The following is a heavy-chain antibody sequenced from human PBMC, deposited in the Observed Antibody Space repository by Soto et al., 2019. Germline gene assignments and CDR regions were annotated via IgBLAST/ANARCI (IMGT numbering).Heavy chain of an antibody. Sequence: QVQLVQSAAEVRKPGASVKVSCRASGYTFIRYGITWVRQAPGQGLAWMGWISSYNDYTEYAQRLQGRVTMTPDTSTSTLHMELRNVRSDDTAVYYCARGGYYDYDWGKLNYYGLDVWGQGTAVTVSS. D-gene: IGHD3-16*01. J-gene: IGHJ6*02. CDR3: ARGGYYDYDWGKLNYYGLDV. V-gene: IGHV1-18*01. CDR1: GYTFIRYG. CDR2: ISSYNDYT.